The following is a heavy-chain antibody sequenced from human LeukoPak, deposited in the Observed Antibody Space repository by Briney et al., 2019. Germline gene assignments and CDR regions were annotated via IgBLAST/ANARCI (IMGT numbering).Heavy chain of an antibody. CDR1: GFTFSSYA. V-gene: IGHV3-23*01. CDR3: AKEPKQDIRYSQGGY. CDR2: ISGSGGST. D-gene: IGHD2-15*01. J-gene: IGHJ4*02. Sequence: GGSLRLSCAASGFTFSSYAMSWVRQAPGKGLEWVPAISGSGGSTYYADSVKGRLTISRDNPKNTLYLQMNSLRAEDTALYYCAKEPKQDIRYSQGGYWGQGTLVTVSS.